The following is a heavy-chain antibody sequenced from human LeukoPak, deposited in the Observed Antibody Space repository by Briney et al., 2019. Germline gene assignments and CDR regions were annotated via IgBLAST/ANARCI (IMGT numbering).Heavy chain of an antibody. CDR1: GYTFSGYY. D-gene: IGHD3-10*01. J-gene: IGHJ6*03. V-gene: IGHV1-2*02. CDR2: INPNSGGT. Sequence: ASVKVSCKASGYTFSGYYIHWVRQAPGQGLEWMAWINPNSGGTNYAQKFQGRVTMTRDTSISTAYMELSRLRSDDTAVYYCARVRKVRGNYYYYMDVWGKGTTVTISS. CDR3: ARVRKVRGNYYYYMDV.